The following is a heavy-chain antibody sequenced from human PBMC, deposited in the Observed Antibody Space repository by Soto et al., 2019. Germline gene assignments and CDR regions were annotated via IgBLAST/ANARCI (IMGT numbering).Heavy chain of an antibody. J-gene: IGHJ6*02. CDR3: ARDWAAAGFYYYGMDV. CDR1: GGSISSYY. Sequence: QVQLQESGPGLVKPSETLSLTCTVSGGSISSYYWSWIRQPPGKGLEWIGYIYYSGSTNYNPSLKSRVTISVDTSKNQFSLKLSSVTAADTAVYYCARDWAAAGFYYYGMDVWGQGTTVTVSS. CDR2: IYYSGST. D-gene: IGHD6-13*01. V-gene: IGHV4-59*01.